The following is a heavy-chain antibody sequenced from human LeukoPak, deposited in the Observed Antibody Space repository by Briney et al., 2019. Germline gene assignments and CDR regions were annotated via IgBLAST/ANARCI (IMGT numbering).Heavy chain of an antibody. J-gene: IGHJ3*02. CDR2: IHHTGGT. CDR1: GGSINITNW. V-gene: IGHV4-4*02. CDR3: AREHIAADTRDAFDI. D-gene: IGHD6-13*01. Sequence: PSGTLSLTCAVSGGSINITNWWSWVRQPPGKGLEWIGEIHHTGGTDYNPSLKSRVTISLEKSKNQFSVKLSSVTAADTAVYYCAREHIAADTRDAFDIWGQGTMVTVPS.